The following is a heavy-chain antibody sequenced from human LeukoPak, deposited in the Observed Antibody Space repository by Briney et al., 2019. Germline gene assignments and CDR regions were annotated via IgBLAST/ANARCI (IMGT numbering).Heavy chain of an antibody. D-gene: IGHD3-10*01. Sequence: SETLSLTCAVYGGSSSGYYWSWIRQPPGKGLEWIGEINHSGSTNYNPSLKSRVTISVDTSKNQFSLKLSSVTAADTAVYYCARLSPLGSITMVRGSDWYFDLWGRGTLVTVSS. CDR1: GGSSSGYY. CDR2: INHSGST. CDR3: ARLSPLGSITMVRGSDWYFDL. J-gene: IGHJ2*01. V-gene: IGHV4-34*01.